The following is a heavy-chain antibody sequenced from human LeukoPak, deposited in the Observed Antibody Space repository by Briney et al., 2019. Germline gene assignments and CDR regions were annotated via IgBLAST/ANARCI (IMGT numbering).Heavy chain of an antibody. J-gene: IGHJ3*02. V-gene: IGHV4-59*12. Sequence: SETLSLTCTVSGGPSSSYYWSWIRQSPGKGLEWIGYISYSGSTNYNPSLKSRVTISVDTSKNQFSLRLSSVTAADTAVYYCAREGRQWLVPRAFDIWGQGTMVTVSS. CDR1: GGPSSSYY. CDR3: AREGRQWLVPRAFDI. CDR2: ISYSGST. D-gene: IGHD6-19*01.